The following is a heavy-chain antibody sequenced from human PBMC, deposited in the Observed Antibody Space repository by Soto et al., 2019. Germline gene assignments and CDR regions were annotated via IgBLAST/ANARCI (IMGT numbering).Heavy chain of an antibody. D-gene: IGHD3-22*01. V-gene: IGHV3-30*18. CDR2: ISYDGSNQ. CDR3: AKLMYSFDSSGFSIDY. CDR1: GFTFSSYG. J-gene: IGHJ4*02. Sequence: QAQLVESGGGVVQPGRSLRLSCAASGFTFSSYGMYWVRQAPGKGLDWVAAISYDGSNQYYADSVKGRFTISRDDSKNTLYLQVNSLRPEDTAVYYCAKLMYSFDSSGFSIDYWGQGTLVTVSS.